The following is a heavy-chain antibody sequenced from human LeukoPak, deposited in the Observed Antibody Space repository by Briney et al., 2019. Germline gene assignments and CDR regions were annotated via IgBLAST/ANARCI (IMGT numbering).Heavy chain of an antibody. J-gene: IGHJ4*02. CDR3: ARATGHYLPFDY. D-gene: IGHD2/OR15-2a*01. CDR2: IWHDGSNK. Sequence: GGSLRLSCAASGFTFSSYGMHWVRQAPGKGLEWVAVIWHDGSNKYYADSVKGRFTISRDNSKNTLYLQMNSLRAEDTAVYYCARATGHYLPFDYWGQGTLVTVSS. V-gene: IGHV3-33*01. CDR1: GFTFSSYG.